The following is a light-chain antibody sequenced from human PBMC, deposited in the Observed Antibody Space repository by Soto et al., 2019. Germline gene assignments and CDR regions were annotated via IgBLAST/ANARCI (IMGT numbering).Light chain of an antibody. J-gene: IGKJ4*01. V-gene: IGKV3-20*01. CDR2: GAS. Sequence: EIVLTQSPGTLSLSPGERATLSCRASQSVSISHLAWYQQKPGQAPRLLIYGASIRATGIPDRFSGSGSGTDFTLTISSLQPEDFATYYCQQLNSYPLTFGGGTKVEIK. CDR1: QSVSISH. CDR3: QQLNSYPLT.